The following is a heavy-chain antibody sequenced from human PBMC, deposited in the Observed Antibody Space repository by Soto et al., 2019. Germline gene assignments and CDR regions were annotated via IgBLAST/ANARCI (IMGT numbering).Heavy chain of an antibody. Sequence: GGSLRLSCAASGFTFSSYAMSWVRQAPGKGLEWVSAISGSGGSTYYADSVKGRFTISRDNSKNTLYLQMNSLRAEDTAVYYFAKEEAYSSSSGWFDPWGQGTLVTVSS. V-gene: IGHV3-23*01. D-gene: IGHD6-6*01. CDR3: AKEEAYSSSSGWFDP. J-gene: IGHJ5*02. CDR2: ISGSGGST. CDR1: GFTFSSYA.